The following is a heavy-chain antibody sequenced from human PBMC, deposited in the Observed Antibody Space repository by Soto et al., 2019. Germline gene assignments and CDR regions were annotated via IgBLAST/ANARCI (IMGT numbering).Heavy chain of an antibody. CDR2: YTT. J-gene: IGHJ4*02. CDR1: GFTFSDHH. Sequence: EVQLVESGGGLVQPGGSLRLSCAASGFTFSDHHMDWVRQAPGKGLEWVGRYTTEYAAPMKGRFTISRDDSKNSVYLQINSLKTEDTAVYYYARGRYSYGYSFDYWGQGTLVTVSS. D-gene: IGHD5-18*01. V-gene: IGHV3-72*01. CDR3: ARGRYSYGYSFDY.